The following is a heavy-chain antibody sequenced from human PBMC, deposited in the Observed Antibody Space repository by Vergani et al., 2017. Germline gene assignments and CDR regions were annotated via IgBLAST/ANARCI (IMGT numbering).Heavy chain of an antibody. CDR1: GFTFSDYY. J-gene: IGHJ1*01. CDR3: ARAGGYCSSTSCFPAEYFQH. Sequence: QVQLVESGGGLVKPGGSLRLSCAASGFTFSDYYMSWIRQAPGKGLEWVSYISSSGSTIYYADSVKGRFTISRDNAKNSLYLQMNSLRAEDTAVYYCARAGGYCSSTSCFPAEYFQHWGQGTLVTVSS. D-gene: IGHD2-2*03. V-gene: IGHV3-11*04. CDR2: ISSSGSTI.